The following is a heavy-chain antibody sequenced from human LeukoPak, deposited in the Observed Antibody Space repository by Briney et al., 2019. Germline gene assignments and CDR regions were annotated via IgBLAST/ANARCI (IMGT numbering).Heavy chain of an antibody. D-gene: IGHD4-17*01. V-gene: IGHV4-61*05. J-gene: IGHJ4*02. CDR3: ASIYENDYGDYDGNY. Sequence: PSETVSLTCIVSGGSISSSSHNWGWIRQPPGKGLEWIGYIYYSGSTNYNPSLKSRVTISVDTSKNQFSLKLSSVTAADTAAYYCASIYENDYGDYDGNYWGQGTLVTVSS. CDR2: IYYSGST. CDR1: GGSISSSSHN.